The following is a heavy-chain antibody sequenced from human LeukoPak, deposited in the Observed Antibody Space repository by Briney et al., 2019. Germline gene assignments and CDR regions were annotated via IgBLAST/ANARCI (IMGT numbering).Heavy chain of an antibody. CDR1: GFTFSDYY. J-gene: IGHJ4*02. Sequence: IPGGSLRLSCAASGFTFSDYYMSWLRQAPGKGLEGVSYISSSGSTIYYADSVKGRFTISRDNAKNSLYLQMNSLRAEDTAVYYCARTRSGYDRYYFDYWGQGTLVTVSS. CDR2: ISSSGSTI. V-gene: IGHV3-11*01. D-gene: IGHD5-12*01. CDR3: ARTRSGYDRYYFDY.